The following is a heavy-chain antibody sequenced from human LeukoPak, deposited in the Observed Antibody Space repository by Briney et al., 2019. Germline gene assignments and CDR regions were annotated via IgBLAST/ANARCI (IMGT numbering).Heavy chain of an antibody. J-gene: IGHJ6*02. V-gene: IGHV3-30*03. CDR3: ARDHSGWYPNYYYYGMDV. CDR2: ISNDGSNK. D-gene: IGHD6-19*01. Sequence: GRSLRLSCAASGFTFSRYGMHWVRQAPGKGLEWVAVISNDGSNKYYADSVKGRFTISRDNAKNSLYLQMNSLRAEDTAVYYCARDHSGWYPNYYYYGMDVWGQGTTVTVSS. CDR1: GFTFSRYG.